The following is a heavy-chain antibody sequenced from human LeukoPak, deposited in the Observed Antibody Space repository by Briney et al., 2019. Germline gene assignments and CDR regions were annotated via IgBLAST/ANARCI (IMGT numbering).Heavy chain of an antibody. CDR2: ISAYDGNT. CDR1: GYTFTSYG. CDR3: ARVTAHCSRISCYSHPHAEYFKH. D-gene: IGHD2-2*02. V-gene: IGHV1-18*01. Sequence: GASVKVSCKASGYTFTSYGISWVRQAPGQGLEWMGWISAYDGNTNYAQTLQGRVTMTTDTSTTTAYMELRSLRSDGTAVYYCARVTAHCSRISCYSHPHAEYFKHWGQGTLVTVSS. J-gene: IGHJ1*01.